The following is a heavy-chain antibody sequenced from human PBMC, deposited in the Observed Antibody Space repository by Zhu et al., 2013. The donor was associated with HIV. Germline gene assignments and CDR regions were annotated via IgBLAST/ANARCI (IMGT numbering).Heavy chain of an antibody. Sequence: QVQLVQSGAEVKKPGASVKVSCKASGYTFTSYGISWVRQAPGQGLEWMGWISAYNGNIKYAQKLQGRVTMTTDTSTSTAYMELRSLRSDDTAVYYCARVIRTYDSSAYYEKWIDPWGQGTLVTVSS. CDR1: GYTFTSYG. J-gene: IGHJ5*02. V-gene: IGHV1-18*01. CDR2: ISAYNGNI. D-gene: IGHD3-22*01. CDR3: ARVIRTYDSSAYYEKWIDP.